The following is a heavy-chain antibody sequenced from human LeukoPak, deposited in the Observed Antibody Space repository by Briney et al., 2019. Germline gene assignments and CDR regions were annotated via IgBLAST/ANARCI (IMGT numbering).Heavy chain of an antibody. CDR1: GYSISSGYY. Sequence: SETLSLTCAVSGYSISSGYYWGWIRQPPAKGLEWIGSFYHSGSTYYNPSLKSRLTISVDTSNNQFSLKLSSVTAADTAVYYCAKTNGYQDAFDIWGQGTMVTVSS. V-gene: IGHV4-38-2*01. CDR2: FYHSGST. J-gene: IGHJ3*02. CDR3: AKTNGYQDAFDI. D-gene: IGHD5-24*01.